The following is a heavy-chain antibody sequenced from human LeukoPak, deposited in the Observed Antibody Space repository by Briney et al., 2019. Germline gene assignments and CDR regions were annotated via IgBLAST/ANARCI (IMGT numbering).Heavy chain of an antibody. CDR2: IYYSGST. V-gene: IGHV4-39*07. J-gene: IGHJ4*02. Sequence: PSETLSLTCTVSGGSISSSSYYWGWIRQPPGKGLEWIGSIYYSGSTYYNPSLKSRVTISVDTSKNQFSLKLSSVTAADTAVYYCARDQDGRDNLPFNWGQGTLVTVSS. CDR3: ARDQDGRDNLPFN. CDR1: GGSISSSSYY. D-gene: IGHD3-10*02.